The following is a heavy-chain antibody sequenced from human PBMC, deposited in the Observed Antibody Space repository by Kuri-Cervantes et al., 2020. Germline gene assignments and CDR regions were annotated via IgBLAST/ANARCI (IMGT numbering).Heavy chain of an antibody. CDR1: GYSISSGYY. CDR3: ARQPPHYYMDV. Sequence: ESLKISCAVSGYSISSGYYWGWIRRPPGKGLEWIGSIYHSGSTYYNPSLKSRVTISVDTSKNQFSLNLSSVTAADTAVYYCARQPPHYYMDVWGKGTSVTVSS. J-gene: IGHJ6*03. V-gene: IGHV4-38-2*01. CDR2: IYHSGST.